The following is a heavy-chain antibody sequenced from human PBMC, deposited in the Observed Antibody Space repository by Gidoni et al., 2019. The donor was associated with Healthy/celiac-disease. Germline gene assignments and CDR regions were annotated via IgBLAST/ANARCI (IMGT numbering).Heavy chain of an antibody. J-gene: IGHJ6*02. CDR3: ARGFYDCWSGYYVPSPYDYYYGMDV. CDR2: INPNSVGT. V-gene: IGHV1-2*06. D-gene: IGHD3-3*01. CDR1: GYTFTGYY. Sequence: QVQLVQSGAEVKKPGASVKVSCTASGYTFTGYYMHWVRQAPGQGLEWMGRINPNSVGTNYAQKCQCRVTMTRDTSISTDYMELSRLRSDDTAVYYCARGFYDCWSGYYVPSPYDYYYGMDVWGQGTTVTVSS.